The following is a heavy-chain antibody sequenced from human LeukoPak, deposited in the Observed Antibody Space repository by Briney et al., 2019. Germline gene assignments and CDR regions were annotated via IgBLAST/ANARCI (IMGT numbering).Heavy chain of an antibody. D-gene: IGHD3-22*01. V-gene: IGHV4-34*01. Sequence: PSETLSLTCAVSGGSLSAYYWTWIRQPPGKGLEWIGEISHRGTTNYNASLKSRVTISMDTSKNQFSLKLSSVTAADTAVYYCARVVYYYDNGAFDIWGQGTMVTVSS. CDR3: ARVVYYYDNGAFDI. J-gene: IGHJ3*02. CDR1: GGSLSAYY. CDR2: ISHRGTT.